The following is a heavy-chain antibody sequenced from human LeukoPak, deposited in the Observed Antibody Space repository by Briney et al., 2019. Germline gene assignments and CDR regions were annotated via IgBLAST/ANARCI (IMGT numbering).Heavy chain of an antibody. CDR1: GFTFSSYA. J-gene: IGHJ4*02. Sequence: GGSLRLSCAASGFTFSSYAMHWVRQAPGKGLEWVAIISYDGSNKLYADSVKGRFTISRDNSKNTLYLQMSSLGPEDTAMYYCAKVAKGNIVVVTALDYWGQGTLVTVSS. D-gene: IGHD2-21*02. CDR3: AKVAKGNIVVVTALDY. CDR2: ISYDGSNK. V-gene: IGHV3-30*18.